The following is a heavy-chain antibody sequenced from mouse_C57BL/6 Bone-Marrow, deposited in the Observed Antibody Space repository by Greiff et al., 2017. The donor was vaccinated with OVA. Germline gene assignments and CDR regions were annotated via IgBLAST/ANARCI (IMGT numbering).Heavy chain of an antibody. Sequence: QVQLQQSGAELVRPGTSVKVSCKASGYAFTNYLIEWVKQRPGQGLEWIGVINPGSGGTNYNEKFKGKATLTADKSSSTAYMQLSSLTSEDSAVYFCARSGYDVHWYLDVWGTGTTVTVSS. J-gene: IGHJ1*03. CDR1: GYAFTNYL. D-gene: IGHD2-2*01. CDR3: ARSGYDVHWYLDV. V-gene: IGHV1-54*01. CDR2: INPGSGGT.